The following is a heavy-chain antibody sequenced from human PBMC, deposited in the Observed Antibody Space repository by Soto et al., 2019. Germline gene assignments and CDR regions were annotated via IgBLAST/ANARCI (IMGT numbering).Heavy chain of an antibody. V-gene: IGHV3-23*01. J-gene: IGHJ4*02. CDR1: GFTFSSYS. D-gene: IGHD4-17*01. CDR2: ISIGGTHT. CDR3: AKWSGYGDL. Sequence: GGSLRLSCAGSGFTFSSYSFTWVRQAPGKGLQWVSGISIGGTHTFYADSVKGRFTISRDNSKNTVYLQMHSLRAEDTAVYYCAKWSGYGDLRGQGTLVTVSS.